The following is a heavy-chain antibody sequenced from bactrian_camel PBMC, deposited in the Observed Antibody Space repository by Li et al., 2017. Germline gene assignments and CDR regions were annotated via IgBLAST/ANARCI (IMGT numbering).Heavy chain of an antibody. V-gene: IGHV3S53*01. J-gene: IGHJ4*01. CDR3: AADWSFMGGCNLVAQVDVEYNS. CDR2: IQPDDYK. CDR1: GFTSNGCG. Sequence: HVQLVESGGGSAQAGGSLRLSCTAPGFTSNGCGMAWDRQAEGQPREWVASIQPDDYKTYSESAKGRFTISRDNAKKTMYLQMNSLKPEDTAMYYCAADWSFMGGCNLVAQVDVEYNSWGQGTQVTVS. D-gene: IGHD6*01.